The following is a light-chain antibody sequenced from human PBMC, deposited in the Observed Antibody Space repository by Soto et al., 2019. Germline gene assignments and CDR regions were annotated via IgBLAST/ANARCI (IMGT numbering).Light chain of an antibody. J-gene: IGKJ2*01. CDR1: QSISSY. CDR3: QQSDSTPYT. V-gene: IGKV1-39*01. CDR2: AAS. Sequence: DIQMTQSPSSLSASVGDRVTITCRASQSISSYLNWFQQNPGKAPKLLIYAASSLQSGVPSRFSGHGSGTDFTLTISSLQPEDFATYYCQQSDSTPYTFGQGTKLEIK.